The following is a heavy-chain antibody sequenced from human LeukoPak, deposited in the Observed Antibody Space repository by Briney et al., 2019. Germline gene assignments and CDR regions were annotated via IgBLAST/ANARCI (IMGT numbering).Heavy chain of an antibody. CDR1: GGSVSSGSYY. Sequence: SETLSLTCTVSGGSVSSGSYYWSWIRQPPGKGLEWIGYIYYSWGTNYNPSLKSRVAISVDTSKNQFSLKLRSVTAADTAVYYCARDGRFGDPYCSSTSCPYDAFDIWGQGTMVTVSS. D-gene: IGHD2-2*01. J-gene: IGHJ3*02. V-gene: IGHV4-61*01. CDR2: IYYSWGT. CDR3: ARDGRFGDPYCSSTSCPYDAFDI.